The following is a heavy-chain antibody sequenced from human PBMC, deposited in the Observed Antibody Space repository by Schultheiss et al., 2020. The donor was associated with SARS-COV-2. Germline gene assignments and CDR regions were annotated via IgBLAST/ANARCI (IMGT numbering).Heavy chain of an antibody. Sequence: SETLSLTCTVSGGSISSYYWSWIRQPPGKGLEWIGYIYYSGSTYYNPSLKSRVNISLDTSKNQFSLEVTSVITADTAVYYCARPAHYWGQGTLVTVSS. J-gene: IGHJ4*02. CDR1: GGSISSYY. V-gene: IGHV4-59*12. CDR3: ARPAHY. CDR2: IYYSGST.